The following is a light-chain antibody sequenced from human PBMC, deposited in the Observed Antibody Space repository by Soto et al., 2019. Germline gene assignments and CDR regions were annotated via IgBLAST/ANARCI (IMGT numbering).Light chain of an antibody. CDR3: ATWDDDVSGVV. J-gene: IGLJ2*01. Sequence: QSVLTQPPSVSAAPGQKVTISCSGSYSNIGNNYLSWYQQLPGTVPKLLMYSHNIRPSGVPDRFSASTSGTSASLVISGLRSEDEADYHCATWDDDVSGVVFGGGTKLTVL. V-gene: IGLV1-47*02. CDR1: YSNIGNNY. CDR2: SHN.